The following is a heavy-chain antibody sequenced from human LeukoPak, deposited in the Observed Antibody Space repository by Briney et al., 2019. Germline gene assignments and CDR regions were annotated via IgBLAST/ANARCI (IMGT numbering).Heavy chain of an antibody. CDR3: ARAESLRTKDYYYYYYMDV. CDR1: GGSISSYY. J-gene: IGHJ6*03. D-gene: IGHD1-14*01. Sequence: SETLSLTCTVSGGSISSYYWSWIRQPPGKGLEWIGYIYYSGSTNYNPSLKSRVTISVDTSKNQFSLKLSSVTAADTAAYYCARAESLRTKDYYYYYYMDVWGKGTTVTVSS. CDR2: IYYSGST. V-gene: IGHV4-59*01.